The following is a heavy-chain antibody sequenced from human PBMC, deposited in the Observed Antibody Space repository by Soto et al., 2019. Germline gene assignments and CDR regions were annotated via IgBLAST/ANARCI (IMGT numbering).Heavy chain of an antibody. CDR3: ARDRDTAMVKWYYGMDV. CDR1: GGSISSYY. CDR2: IYYSGST. Sequence: PSETLSLTCTVSGGSISSYYWSWIRQPPGKGLEWIGYIYYSGSTYYNPSLKSRVTISVDTSKNQFSLKLSSVTAADTAVYYCARDRDTAMVKWYYGMDVWGQGTTVTVSS. J-gene: IGHJ6*02. V-gene: IGHV4-59*12. D-gene: IGHD5-18*01.